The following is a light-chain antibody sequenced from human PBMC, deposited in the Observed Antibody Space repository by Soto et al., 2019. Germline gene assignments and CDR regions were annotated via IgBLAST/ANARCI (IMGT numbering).Light chain of an antibody. J-gene: IGKJ3*01. Sequence: DIQMTQSPSSLSASVGDRVTITCRACQTISNYLNWYQEKPGKAPKLLIYAASNLQSGVPSRFSGSGSGTDFTLTITNLQPEDFATYYGQKTYSTPFTFGPGTNVDVK. V-gene: IGKV1-39*01. CDR3: QKTYSTPFT. CDR1: QTISNY. CDR2: AAS.